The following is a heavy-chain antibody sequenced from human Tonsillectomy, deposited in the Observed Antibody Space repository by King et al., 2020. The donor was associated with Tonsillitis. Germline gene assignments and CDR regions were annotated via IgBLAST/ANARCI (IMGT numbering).Heavy chain of an antibody. CDR3: AKCPYDFWSGGLYYAMDV. V-gene: IGHV3-23*04. Sequence: VQLVESGGGLVQPGGSLRLSCAASGFTFSTYAMTWVRQAPGKGLEWVSVMSGAGARTYHADSVKDRFTISRDNSKNTLYLQMNRLRAEDTAVYYCAKCPYDFWSGGLYYAMDVWGQGTTVTVSS. CDR1: GFTFSTYA. J-gene: IGHJ6*02. D-gene: IGHD3-3*01. CDR2: MSGAGART.